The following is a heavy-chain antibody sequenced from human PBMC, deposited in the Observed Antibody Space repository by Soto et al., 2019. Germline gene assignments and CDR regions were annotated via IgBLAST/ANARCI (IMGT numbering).Heavy chain of an antibody. CDR2: ISGSGGST. J-gene: IGHJ5*02. V-gene: IGHV3-23*01. CDR1: GFTFSSYA. D-gene: IGHD6-13*01. Sequence: GGSLRLSCAASGFTFSSYAMSWVRQAPGKGLEWVSAISGSGGSTYYADSVKGRFTISRDNSKNTLYLQMNSLRAEDTAVYYCAKSAGTKRDGAAAGANWFDPGGQGTLVTVSS. CDR3: AKSAGTKRDGAAAGANWFDP.